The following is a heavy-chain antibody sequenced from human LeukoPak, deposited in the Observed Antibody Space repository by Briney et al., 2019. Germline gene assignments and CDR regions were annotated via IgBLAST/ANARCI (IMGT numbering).Heavy chain of an antibody. V-gene: IGHV4-38-2*02. D-gene: IGHD3/OR15-3a*01. J-gene: IGHJ5*02. Sequence: PSETLSLTCTVSGYSISSGYYWGWIRQPPGKGLEWIGEINHSGSTNYNPSLKSRVTISVDTSKNQFSLKLSSVTAADTAVYYCARVPWTTWGQGTLVTVSS. CDR1: GYSISSGYY. CDR2: INHSGST. CDR3: ARVPWTT.